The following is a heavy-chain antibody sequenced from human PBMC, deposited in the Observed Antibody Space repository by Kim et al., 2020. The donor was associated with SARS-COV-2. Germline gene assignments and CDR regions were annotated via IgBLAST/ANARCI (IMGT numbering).Heavy chain of an antibody. Sequence: SETLSLTCTVSSGSISSDAHNWAWIRQPPGKGLEWIGSIHYSGSTSYNPSLERRVTTSIDTPKNEFSLKLTSVTAADTAVYYCAGLAVVGWATNEYWGQGTLVTVSS. CDR3: AGLAVVGWATNEY. CDR1: SGSISSDAHN. CDR2: IHYSGST. D-gene: IGHD1-26*01. V-gene: IGHV4-39*01. J-gene: IGHJ4*02.